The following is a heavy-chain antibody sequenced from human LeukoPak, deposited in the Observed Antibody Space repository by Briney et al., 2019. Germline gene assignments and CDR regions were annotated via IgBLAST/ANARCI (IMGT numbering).Heavy chain of an antibody. CDR1: GGSFSGYY. J-gene: IGHJ5*02. Sequence: SETLSLTCAVYGGSFSGYYWSWIRQPPGKGLEWIGEINHGGSTNYNPSLKSRVTISVDTSKNQFSLKLSSVTAADTAVYYCGRGGGYNWFDPWGQGTLVTVSS. V-gene: IGHV4-34*01. CDR3: GRGGGYNWFDP. CDR2: INHGGST.